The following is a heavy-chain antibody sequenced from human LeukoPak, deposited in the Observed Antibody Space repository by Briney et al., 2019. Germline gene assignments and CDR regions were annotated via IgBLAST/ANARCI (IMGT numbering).Heavy chain of an antibody. J-gene: IGHJ6*03. V-gene: IGHV3-30*02. D-gene: IGHD2-15*01. CDR3: AKNGDRGAYCTGGTCYPYFYYYMDV. CDR2: IRYDGSNK. CDR1: GFTFSSYG. Sequence: GGSLRLSCAASGFTFSSYGMHWVRQAPGKGLEWVAFIRYDGSNKYYADSVKGRFTISRDNSKNTLYLQMNSLKAEDTAIYYCAKNGDRGAYCTGGTCYPYFYYYMDVWGKGTTVTI.